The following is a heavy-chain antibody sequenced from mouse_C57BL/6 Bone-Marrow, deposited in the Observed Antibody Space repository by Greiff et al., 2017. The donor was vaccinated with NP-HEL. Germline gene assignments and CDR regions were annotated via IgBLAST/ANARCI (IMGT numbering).Heavy chain of an antibody. CDR2: INPYNGGT. J-gene: IGHJ3*01. D-gene: IGHD2-12*01. CDR3: AREGLTTRVAWFAY. CDR1: GYTFTDYY. V-gene: IGHV1-19*01. Sequence: EVQLQQSGPVLVKPGASVKMSCKASGYTFTDYYMNWVKQSHGKSLEWIGVINPYNGGTSYNQKFKGKATLTVDKSSSTAYMELNSLTSEDSAVYYCAREGLTTRVAWFAYWGQGTLVTVSA.